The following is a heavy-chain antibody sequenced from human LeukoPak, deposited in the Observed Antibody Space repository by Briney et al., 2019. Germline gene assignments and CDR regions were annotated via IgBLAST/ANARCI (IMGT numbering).Heavy chain of an antibody. CDR2: IIPILGIA. V-gene: IGHV1-69*04. D-gene: IGHD5-18*01. Sequence: SVKVSCKASGGTFSSYAISWVRQAPGQGLEWMGRIIPILGIANYAQKFQGRVTITADKSTSTAYMELSSLRSEDTAVYYCAREVTLWAFDIWGQGTMVTVSS. CDR3: AREVTLWAFDI. J-gene: IGHJ3*02. CDR1: GGTFSSYA.